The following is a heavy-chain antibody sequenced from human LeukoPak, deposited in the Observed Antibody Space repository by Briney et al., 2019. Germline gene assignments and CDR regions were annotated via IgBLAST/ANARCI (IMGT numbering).Heavy chain of an antibody. J-gene: IGHJ4*02. V-gene: IGHV4-31*03. CDR2: IYYSGST. D-gene: IGHD2-2*01. CDR3: ARSSIVVVPAALFDY. CDR1: GGSISSGGYY. Sequence: SETLSLTCTVSGGSISSGGYYWRWIRQHPGKGLEWIGYIYYSGSTYYNPSLKSRVTISVDTSKNQFSLKLSSVTAADTAVYYCARSSIVVVPAALFDYWGQGTLVTVSS.